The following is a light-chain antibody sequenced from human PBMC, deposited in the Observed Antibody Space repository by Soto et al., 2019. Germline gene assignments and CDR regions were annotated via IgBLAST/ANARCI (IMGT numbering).Light chain of an antibody. J-gene: IGKJ1*01. CDR1: QTISTS. CDR3: QQSYSTPQT. CDR2: AAS. V-gene: IGKV1-39*01. Sequence: DLQMTQSPPSLSASVGDRVAITCRASQTISTSLNWYRQRPGQAPNLLIYAASNLQSGVPSRFSGSGSGTDFTLTISSLQPEDFATYYCQQSYSTPQTFGQGTKVEIK.